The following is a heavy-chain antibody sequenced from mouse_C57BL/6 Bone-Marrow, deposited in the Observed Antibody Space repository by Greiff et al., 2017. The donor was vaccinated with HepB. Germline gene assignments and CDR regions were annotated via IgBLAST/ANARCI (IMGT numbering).Heavy chain of an antibody. CDR3: ARAGDILWCRYFEY. J-gene: IGHJ2*01. D-gene: IGHD1-1*02. CDR1: GYTFTSYW. Sequence: QVQLKQPGAELVRPGTSVKLSCKASGYTFTSYWMHWVKQRPGQGLEWIGVIDPSDSYTNYNQKFKGKATLTVDTSSSTAYMQLSSLTSEDSAVYYCARAGDILWCRYFEYWGQGTTLTLSS. CDR2: IDPSDSYT. V-gene: IGHV1-59*01.